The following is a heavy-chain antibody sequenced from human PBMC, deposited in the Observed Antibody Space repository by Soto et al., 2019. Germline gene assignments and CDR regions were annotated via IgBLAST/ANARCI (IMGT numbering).Heavy chain of an antibody. V-gene: IGHV3-21*01. CDR2: ISSSSSYI. CDR1: GFTFSSYS. J-gene: IGHJ6*02. CDR3: ARDRSYYDFWSGYDYYYGMDV. Sequence: EVQLVESGGGLVKPGGSLRLSCAASGFTFSSYSMNWVRQAPGKGLEWVSSISSSSSYIYYADSVKGRFTTSRDNAKNSLYLQMNSLRAEDTAVYYCARDRSYYDFWSGYDYYYGMDVWGQGTTVTVSS. D-gene: IGHD3-3*01.